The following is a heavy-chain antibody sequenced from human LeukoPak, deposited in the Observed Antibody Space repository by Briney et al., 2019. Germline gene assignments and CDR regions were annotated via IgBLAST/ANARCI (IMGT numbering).Heavy chain of an antibody. CDR2: ISGSGGST. J-gene: IGHJ4*02. CDR1: GFTFSNYA. D-gene: IGHD3-3*01. V-gene: IGHV3-23*01. CDR3: AKDGSPYDFWSGYYDPFDY. Sequence: PGGSLRLSCAASGFTFSNYAMSWVRRAPGEGLEWVSAISGSGGSTYYADSVKGRFTISRDNSKNTLYLQMNSLRAEDTAVYYCAKDGSPYDFWSGYYDPFDYWGQGTLVTVSS.